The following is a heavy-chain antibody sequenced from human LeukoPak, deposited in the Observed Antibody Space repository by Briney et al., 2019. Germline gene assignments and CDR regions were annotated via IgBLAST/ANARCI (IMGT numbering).Heavy chain of an antibody. CDR2: ISYDGSNK. D-gene: IGHD6-25*01. CDR1: GFTFSSYG. V-gene: IGHV3-30*18. J-gene: IGHJ3*02. CDR3: AKGRLLGAFDI. Sequence: GGSLRLSCAASGFTFSSYGMHWVRQAPGKGLEWVAVISYDGSNKYYADSVKGRFTISRDNSKNTLYLQMNSLRAEDTAMCYCAKGRLLGAFDIWGQGTMVTVSS.